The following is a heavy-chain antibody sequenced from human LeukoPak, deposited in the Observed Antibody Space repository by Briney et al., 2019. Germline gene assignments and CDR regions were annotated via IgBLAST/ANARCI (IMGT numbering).Heavy chain of an antibody. CDR2: INPNSGGT. D-gene: IGHD3-3*01. J-gene: IGHJ4*02. CDR1: GYTFTGYY. Sequence: GASVKVSCKASGYTFTGYYMHWVRQAPGQGLEWMGWINPNSGGTNYAQKFQGRVTMTRDTSTSTAYMELSRLRSDDTAVYYCARAYDFWSGYWNYFDYWGQGTLVTVSS. CDR3: ARAYDFWSGYWNYFDY. V-gene: IGHV1-2*02.